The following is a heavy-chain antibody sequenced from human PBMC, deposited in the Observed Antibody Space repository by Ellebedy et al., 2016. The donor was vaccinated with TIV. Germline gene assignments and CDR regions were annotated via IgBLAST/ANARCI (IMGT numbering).Heavy chain of an antibody. D-gene: IGHD1-1*01. CDR2: IYYSGST. CDR1: GGSISSSSYY. Sequence: SETLSLTCTVSGGSISSSSYYWGWIRQPPGKGLEWIGSIYYSGSTYYNPSLKSRFTISVDTSKNQFSLKLSSVTAADTAVYYCARRVASGKRTTKRYFDYWGQGTLVTVSS. CDR3: ARRVASGKRTTKRYFDY. J-gene: IGHJ4*02. V-gene: IGHV4-39*01.